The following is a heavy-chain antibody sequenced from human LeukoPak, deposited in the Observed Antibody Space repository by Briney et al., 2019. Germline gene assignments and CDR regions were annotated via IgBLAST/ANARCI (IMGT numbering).Heavy chain of an antibody. J-gene: IGHJ6*03. D-gene: IGHD3-10*01. Sequence: SETLSLTCTVSGYSISSGYYWGWIRQPPGKGLEWIGSIYHSGSTYYNPSLKSRVTISVDTSKNQFSLKLSSVTAADTAVYYCAREVSGIGTYYYYYYMDVWGKGTTVTVSS. CDR1: GYSISSGYY. CDR2: IYHSGST. V-gene: IGHV4-38-2*02. CDR3: AREVSGIGTYYYYYYMDV.